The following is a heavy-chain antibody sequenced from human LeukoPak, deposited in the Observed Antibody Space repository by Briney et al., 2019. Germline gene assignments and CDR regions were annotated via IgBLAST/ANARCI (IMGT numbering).Heavy chain of an antibody. D-gene: IGHD2-2*01. J-gene: IGHJ5*02. CDR2: INESGDT. CDR1: GGSFSNYF. Sequence: SDTLSLTCGLHGGSFSNYFWTWIRQSPAKGLEWVGEINESGDTDYNPSLKRRANNSIDTPRSQFSLTLSSVTAADTAMYYCARVVGIAVVPGATEDNYFDPWGQGTQVTVSS. V-gene: IGHV4-34*01. CDR3: ARVVGIAVVPGATEDNYFDP.